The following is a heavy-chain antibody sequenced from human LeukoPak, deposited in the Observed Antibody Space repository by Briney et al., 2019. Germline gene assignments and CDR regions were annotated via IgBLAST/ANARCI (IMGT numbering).Heavy chain of an antibody. CDR1: GYTFTSYD. D-gene: IGHD6-13*01. Sequence: ASVKVSCKASGYTFTSYDINWVRQATGQGLEWMGWMNPNSGNTGYAQKFQGRVTMTRNTSISTAYMELSSLRSEDTAVYYCARGVSSSWYHWFDPWGQGTLVTVSS. V-gene: IGHV1-8*01. CDR2: MNPNSGNT. J-gene: IGHJ5*02. CDR3: ARGVSSSWYHWFDP.